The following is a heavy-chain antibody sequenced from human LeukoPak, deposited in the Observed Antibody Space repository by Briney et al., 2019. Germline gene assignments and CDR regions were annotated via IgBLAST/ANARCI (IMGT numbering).Heavy chain of an antibody. CDR1: GFTFSSYS. J-gene: IGHJ4*02. CDR2: ISSSSSYI. CDR3: ARERVTTGYYFDY. D-gene: IGHD4-17*01. Sequence: GGFLRLSCAASGFTFSSYSMNWVRQAPGKGLEGVSSISSSSSYIYYADSVKGRFTISRDNAKNSLYLQMNSLRAEDTAVYYCARERVTTGYYFDYWGQGTLVTVSS. V-gene: IGHV3-21*01.